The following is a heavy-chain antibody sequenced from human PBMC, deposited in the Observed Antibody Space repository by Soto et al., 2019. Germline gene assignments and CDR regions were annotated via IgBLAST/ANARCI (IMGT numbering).Heavy chain of an antibody. Sequence: QVQLVESGGGVVQPGRSLRLSCAASGFTFSSYAMHWVRQAPGKGLEWVAVISYDGSNKYYADSVKGRFTISRDNSKNTLYLQMNSLRAEDTAVYYCARAQGIAVAGTSMGVNPTGNYYYYYGMDVWGQGTTVTVSS. CDR3: ARAQGIAVAGTSMGVNPTGNYYYYYGMDV. D-gene: IGHD6-19*01. J-gene: IGHJ6*02. CDR2: ISYDGSNK. CDR1: GFTFSSYA. V-gene: IGHV3-30-3*01.